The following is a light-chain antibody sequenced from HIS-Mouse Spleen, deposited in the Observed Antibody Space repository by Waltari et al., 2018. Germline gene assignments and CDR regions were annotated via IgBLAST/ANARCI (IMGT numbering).Light chain of an antibody. CDR3: CSYAGSYTLV. CDR1: SRDVGRYNY. Sequence: QSALTQPRPVSGSPGQSVTISCPGTSRDVGRYNYVSWYQQHPGKAPKLMIYEVSKRPSGVPDRFSGSKSGNTASLTISGLQAEDEADYYCCSYAGSYTLVFGGGTKLTVL. V-gene: IGLV2-11*01. CDR2: EVS. J-gene: IGLJ2*01.